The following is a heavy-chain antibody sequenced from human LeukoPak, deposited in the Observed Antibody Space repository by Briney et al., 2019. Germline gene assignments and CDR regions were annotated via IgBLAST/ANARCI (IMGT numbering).Heavy chain of an antibody. V-gene: IGHV3-23*01. CDR2: ISGSGGST. J-gene: IGHJ3*02. CDR1: GFTFSSYA. D-gene: IGHD3-22*01. Sequence: PGGSLRLFCAASGFTFSSYAMSWVRQAPGKGLEWDSAISGSGGSTYYADSVKGRFTISRDNSKNTLYLQMNSLRAEDTAVYYRAKDLPTYYYDSSGPDAFDIWGQGTMVTVSS. CDR3: AKDLPTYYYDSSGPDAFDI.